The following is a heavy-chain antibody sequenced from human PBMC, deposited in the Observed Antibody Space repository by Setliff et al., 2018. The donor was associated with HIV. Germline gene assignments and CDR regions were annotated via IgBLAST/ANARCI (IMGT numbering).Heavy chain of an antibody. V-gene: IGHV3-23*01. CDR2: ISGSGGST. J-gene: IGHJ4*02. CDR1: GFMFSNYA. D-gene: IGHD5-12*01. Sequence: PGGSLRLSCAVSGFMFSNYAMSWVRQAPGKGLEWVSAISGSGGSTYYADSVKGRFTISRDNSKNTLYLQMNSLRAEDTAVYYCAKDPRAAVATICDYWGQGTLVTVSS. CDR3: AKDPRAAVATICDY.